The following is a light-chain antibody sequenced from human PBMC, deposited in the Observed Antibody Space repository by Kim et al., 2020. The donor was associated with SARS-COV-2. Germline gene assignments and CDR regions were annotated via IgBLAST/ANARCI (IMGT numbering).Light chain of an antibody. J-gene: IGLJ2*01. CDR2: EDD. Sequence: GKTVTSHCTRSSGGIDDNYVQGYQQRPGGVPTTVIYEDDQRPSGVSDRFSGSIDNSSNSASLTISGLRTEDEADYYCQSYNRDNVLFGGGTQLTVL. CDR1: SGGIDDNY. V-gene: IGLV6-57*03. CDR3: QSYNRDNVL.